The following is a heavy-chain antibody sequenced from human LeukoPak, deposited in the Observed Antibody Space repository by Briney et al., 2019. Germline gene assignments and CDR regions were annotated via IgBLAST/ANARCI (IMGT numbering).Heavy chain of an antibody. CDR3: AKQSGFGDVDYYYYYMDV. J-gene: IGHJ6*03. CDR1: GFTFSSYG. V-gene: IGHV3-23*01. D-gene: IGHD3-10*01. CDR2: ISGSGGRT. Sequence: GGSLRLSCAASGFTFSSYGMSWVRQAPGKGLEWVSAISGSGGRTYNADSVKGRFTISRDNSENTVYLQMNSLRAEDTAVYYCAKQSGFGDVDYYYYYMDVWGKGTTVTISS.